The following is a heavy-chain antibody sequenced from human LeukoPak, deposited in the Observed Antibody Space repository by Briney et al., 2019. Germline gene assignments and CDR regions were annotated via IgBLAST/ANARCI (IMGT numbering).Heavy chain of an antibody. D-gene: IGHD6-13*01. CDR1: GFTFSSYS. J-gene: IGHJ6*03. CDR3: AKDATPALGTVYMDV. Sequence: GGSLRLSCAASGFTFSSYSMNWVRQAPGKGLEWVSSITRSSYIYYADSVEGRFTISRDNDKNSIYLQMNSLRAEDTAVYYCAKDATPALGTVYMDVWGKGTTVTISS. CDR2: ITRSSYI. V-gene: IGHV3-21*06.